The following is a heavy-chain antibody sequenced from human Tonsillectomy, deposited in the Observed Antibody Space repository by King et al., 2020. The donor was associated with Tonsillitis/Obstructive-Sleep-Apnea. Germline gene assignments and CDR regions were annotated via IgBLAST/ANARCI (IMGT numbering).Heavy chain of an antibody. V-gene: IGHV3-49*04. Sequence: VQLVESGGGLVQPGRSLRLSCTASGFTFGDYAMSWVRQAPGKGLEWVGFIRSKAYGGTTEYAASVKGRFTISRDDSKSIAYLQMNSLKTEDTAVYYCTRIPSIFGVVMYYFDYWGQGTLVTVSS. CDR2: IRSKAYGGTT. CDR3: TRIPSIFGVVMYYFDY. J-gene: IGHJ4*02. D-gene: IGHD3-3*01. CDR1: GFTFGDYA.